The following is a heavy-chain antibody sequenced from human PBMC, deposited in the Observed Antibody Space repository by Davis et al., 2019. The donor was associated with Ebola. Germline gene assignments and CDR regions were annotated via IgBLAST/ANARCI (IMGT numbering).Heavy chain of an antibody. D-gene: IGHD5-18*01. V-gene: IGHV3-21*01. J-gene: IGHJ4*02. CDR3: ARASIQDGYSYRYYFDY. Sequence: GESLKISCAASGFTFSDYSMSWVRQAPGKGLEWVSSINTGSNYIFYGDSVKGRFTISRDNAQNSLVLQMDSLTAEDTAVYYCARASIQDGYSYRYYFDYWGQGTLVTVSS. CDR1: GFTFSDYS. CDR2: INTGSNYI.